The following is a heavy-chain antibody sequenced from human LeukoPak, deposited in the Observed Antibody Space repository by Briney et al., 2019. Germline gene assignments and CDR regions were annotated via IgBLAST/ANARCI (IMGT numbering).Heavy chain of an antibody. CDR2: TSYSGVT. CDR3: ARVDYYYYYMDV. V-gene: IGHV4-59*08. J-gene: IGHJ6*03. CDR1: GGSINNYY. Sequence: SETLSLTCTVSGGSINNYYWSWIRQPPGKGLEWIGYTSYSGVTDYNPSLKSRVTISVDTSKNQFSLKLSSVTAADTAVYYCARVDYYYYYMDVWGKGTTVTVSS.